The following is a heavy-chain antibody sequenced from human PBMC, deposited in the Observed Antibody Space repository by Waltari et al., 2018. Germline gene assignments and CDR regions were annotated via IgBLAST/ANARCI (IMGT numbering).Heavy chain of an antibody. CDR3: ARGFTLILGP. CDR2: LYSDGRT. V-gene: IGHV3-53*04. D-gene: IGHD3-16*01. CDR1: GFDVNRNY. Sequence: EMQLVESEGGLVQPGGSLTLSCTVSGFDVNRNYMSWVRQAPGKGPEWGSVLYSDGRTFYADSVKGRFTISRHDSKNTLYLQLNSLTPDDTAVYYCARGFTLILGPWGQGALVTVSS. J-gene: IGHJ5*02.